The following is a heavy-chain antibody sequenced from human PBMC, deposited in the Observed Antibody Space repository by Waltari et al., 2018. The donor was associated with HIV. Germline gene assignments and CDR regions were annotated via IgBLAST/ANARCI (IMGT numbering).Heavy chain of an antibody. CDR3: ARDPATQHTIGVVPTAMRGMDV. V-gene: IGHV1-2*02. CDR2: INPNSGGT. CDR1: GYTFTGYY. Sequence: QVRLVQSGAEVKKPGASVKVSCKASGYTFTGYYMHWVRPAPGQGLEWMGWINPNSGGTKYAQKFQGRVTMTRDTSISTAYMELSRLRGDDTAVYYCARDPATQHTIGVVPTAMRGMDVWGQGTTVTVSS. J-gene: IGHJ6*02. D-gene: IGHD2-2*01.